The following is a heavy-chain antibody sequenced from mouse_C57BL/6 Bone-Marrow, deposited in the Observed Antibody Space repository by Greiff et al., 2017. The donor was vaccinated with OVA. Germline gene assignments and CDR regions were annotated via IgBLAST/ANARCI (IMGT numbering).Heavy chain of an antibody. J-gene: IGHJ3*01. D-gene: IGHD1-1*01. V-gene: IGHV5-9-1*02. Sequence: EVQVVESGEGLVKPGGSLKLSCAASGFTFSSYAMSWVRPTPEKRLEWVAYISSGGDYIYYADTVKGRFTISRDNARNTLYLQMSSLKSEDTAMYYCSSGSGSSRGFAYWGQGTLVTVSA. CDR1: GFTFSSYA. CDR2: ISSGGDYI. CDR3: SSGSGSSRGFAY.